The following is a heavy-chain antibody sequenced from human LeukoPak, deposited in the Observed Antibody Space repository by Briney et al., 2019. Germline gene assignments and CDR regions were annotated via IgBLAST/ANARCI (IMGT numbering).Heavy chain of an antibody. D-gene: IGHD5/OR15-5a*01. CDR3: ASLGLRLPDAFDI. J-gene: IGHJ3*02. V-gene: IGHV3-23*01. CDR2: ISGSGGST. Sequence: GGSLRLSCAASGFTFSSYAMSWVRQAPGKGLEWVSAISGSGGSTYYADSVKGRFTISRDNAKNSLYLQMNSLRAEDTAVYYCASLGLRLPDAFDIWGQGTMVTVSS. CDR1: GFTFSSYA.